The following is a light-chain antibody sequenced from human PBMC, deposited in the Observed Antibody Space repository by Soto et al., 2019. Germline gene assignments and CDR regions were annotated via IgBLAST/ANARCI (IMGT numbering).Light chain of an antibody. V-gene: IGLV2-11*01. J-gene: IGLJ1*01. CDR2: DVS. Sequence: QSVLTQPRSVSGSPGQSVTISCTGTSSDVGGYDHVSWYQQHPGKVPKLMIYDVSKRPSGVPDRFSGSKSGNTASLTISGLQAEDEADYYCCSYAGRYTFVFGTGTKLTVL. CDR1: SSDVGGYDH. CDR3: CSYAGRYTFV.